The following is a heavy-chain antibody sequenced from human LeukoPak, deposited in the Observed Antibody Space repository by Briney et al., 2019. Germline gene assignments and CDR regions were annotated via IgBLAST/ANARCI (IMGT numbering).Heavy chain of an antibody. CDR1: GFIVSSNY. V-gene: IGHV3-21*04. J-gene: IGHJ4*02. D-gene: IGHD4/OR15-4a*01. CDR3: ARERVLRPRLVFDY. Sequence: GGSLRLSCAASGFIVSSNYMSWVRQAPGKGLEWVSSISSSSSCIYYADSVKGRFSISRDNAKRSLYLQMNSLRSEDTAVYYCARERVLRPRLVFDYWGQGALVTVSS. CDR2: ISSSSSCI.